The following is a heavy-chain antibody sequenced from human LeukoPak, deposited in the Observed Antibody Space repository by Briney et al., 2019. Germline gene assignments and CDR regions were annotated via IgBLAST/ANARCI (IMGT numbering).Heavy chain of an antibody. J-gene: IGHJ4*02. D-gene: IGHD3-22*01. CDR2: ISLSGGKQ. Sequence: PRGSLRLSCVPSGFNFNTHWMSWVRQAPGRGLDWVAAISLSGGKQYFAESVRGRFTISRDNSKNTVYLQMNSLTPEDTAMYYCARDCWGYDKSDDFYGGSDYWGQGTLVSVAS. CDR1: GFNFNTHW. CDR3: ARDCWGYDKSDDFYGGSDY. V-gene: IGHV3-30-3*01.